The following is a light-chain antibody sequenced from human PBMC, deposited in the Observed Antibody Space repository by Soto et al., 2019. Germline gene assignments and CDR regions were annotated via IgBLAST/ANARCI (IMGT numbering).Light chain of an antibody. CDR1: QSISTY. V-gene: IGKV1-39*01. CDR3: QQSYTSPVT. CDR2: GAS. Sequence: DIQMTQSPSSLSVSIGDRVTITCRASQSISTYLNWYEQKPGKAPNLLIYGASTLQSGVPSRFSGGGSGTYFTLTIRGLQPEDFGSYYCQQSYTSPVTFGGGTKVEIK. J-gene: IGKJ4*01.